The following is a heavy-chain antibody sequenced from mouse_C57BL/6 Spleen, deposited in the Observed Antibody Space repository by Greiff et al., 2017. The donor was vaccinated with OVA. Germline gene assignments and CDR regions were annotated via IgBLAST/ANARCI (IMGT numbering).Heavy chain of an antibody. CDR1: GYAFTNYL. Sequence: QVQLQQSGAELVRPGTSVKVSCKASGYAFTNYLIEWVKQRPGQGLEWIGVINPGSGGTNYNEKFKGKATLTADKSSSTAYMQLSSLTSEDSAVYFCARGREDYWGQGTSVTVSS. V-gene: IGHV1-54*01. J-gene: IGHJ4*01. CDR2: INPGSGGT. CDR3: ARGREDY.